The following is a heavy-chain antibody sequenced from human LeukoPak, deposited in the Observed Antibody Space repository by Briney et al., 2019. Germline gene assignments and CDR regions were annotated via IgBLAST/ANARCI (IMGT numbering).Heavy chain of an antibody. V-gene: IGHV1-46*01. CDR1: GYTXTSYY. CDR2: VSPSGAT. J-gene: IGHJ4*02. D-gene: IGHD4-17*01. CDR3: AKDSGAYGPDY. Sequence: ASVKVSCKASGYTXTSYYMHWVRQAPGQGLEWMGHVSPSGATTYAQKFRGRVIMTRDTSTSTLNMELSDLTSEDTAVYHCAKDSGAYGPDYWGKGNLLTVSS.